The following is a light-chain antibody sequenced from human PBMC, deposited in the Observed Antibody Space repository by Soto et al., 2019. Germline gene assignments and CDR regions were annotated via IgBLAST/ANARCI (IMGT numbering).Light chain of an antibody. CDR3: KQYKEWPPFT. J-gene: IGKJ5*01. Sequence: EIVMTKSPATLSVSPGETATLSCRASHYVSNKVAGYQQKPGQAPRLLILGASTRATGVPARFSGSGSGTEFTLSISSLQSEDFAVYYCKQYKEWPPFTFGQGTRLEIK. CDR2: GAS. CDR1: HYVSNK. V-gene: IGKV3-15*01.